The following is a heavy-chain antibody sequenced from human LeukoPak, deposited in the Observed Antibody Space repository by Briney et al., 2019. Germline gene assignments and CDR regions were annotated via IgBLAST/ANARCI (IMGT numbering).Heavy chain of an antibody. CDR1: GFTFSSYA. CDR2: ISGSGGTT. V-gene: IGHV3-23*01. J-gene: IGHJ4*02. D-gene: IGHD1-14*01. Sequence: PPGGSLRLSCAASGFTFSSYAMSWVRQAPEKGLEWVSGISGSGGTTDYADAVKGRFTISRDNSKNTLYLQMNSLRAEDTAVYYCARARSPGHFDYWGQGTLVTVSS. CDR3: ARARSPGHFDY.